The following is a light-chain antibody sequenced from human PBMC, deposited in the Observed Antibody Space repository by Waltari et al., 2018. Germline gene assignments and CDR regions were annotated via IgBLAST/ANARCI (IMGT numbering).Light chain of an antibody. CDR3: QQYGSSPRT. V-gene: IGKV3D-20*01. Sequence: EIVLTQSPATLSLSPGERATLSCGASQSVSSSYLAWYQQKPVLAPRLLIYDASSRATGIPDRFSGSGSGTDFTLTISRLEPEDFAVYYCQQYGSSPRTFGQGTRLEIK. CDR2: DAS. J-gene: IGKJ5*01. CDR1: QSVSSSY.